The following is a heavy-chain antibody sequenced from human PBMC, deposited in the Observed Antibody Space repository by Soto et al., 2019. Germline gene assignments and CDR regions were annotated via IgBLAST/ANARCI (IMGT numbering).Heavy chain of an antibody. V-gene: IGHV5-51*01. J-gene: IGHJ4*02. CDR2: VHPGNSDI. D-gene: IGHD1-1*01. CDR3: AALAGATFH. CDR1: GYSFNIYW. Sequence: GESLKISCNASGYSFNIYWIGLVRQMPGKGLEWMGIVHPGNSDIRYSPSFQGQVTVSVDRSISTAYLQWSSLKASDTAMYYCAALAGATFHWGQGTLVTVSS.